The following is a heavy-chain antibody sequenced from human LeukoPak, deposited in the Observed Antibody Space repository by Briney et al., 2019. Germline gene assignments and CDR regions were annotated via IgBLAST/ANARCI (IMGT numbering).Heavy chain of an antibody. D-gene: IGHD1-7*01. J-gene: IGHJ5*02. CDR2: IYYSGTT. Sequence: PSETLSLTCTVSGGLISISTYYWGWIRQPPGKGLEWIGSIYYSGTTHYNPSLKSRVTIAVDTSKNQFSLKLISVTAADTAAYYCARLYNWNYVAGKKYNWFDPWGQGTLVTVSS. CDR1: GGLISISTYY. CDR3: ARLYNWNYVAGKKYNWFDP. V-gene: IGHV4-39*07.